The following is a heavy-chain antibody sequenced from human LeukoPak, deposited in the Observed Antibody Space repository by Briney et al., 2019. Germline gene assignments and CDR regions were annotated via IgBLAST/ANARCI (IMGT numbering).Heavy chain of an antibody. D-gene: IGHD3-16*02. CDR1: GFTFSSYS. J-gene: IGHJ4*02. CDR2: ISSSSSTI. Sequence: PGGSLRLSCAASGFTFSSYSMNWVRQAPGKGLEWGSYISSSSSTIYYADSVKGRFTISRDNAKNSLYLQMNSLRAEDTAVYYCARVDDYVWGSYRYYFDYWGQGTLVTVSS. CDR3: ARVDDYVWGSYRYYFDY. V-gene: IGHV3-48*04.